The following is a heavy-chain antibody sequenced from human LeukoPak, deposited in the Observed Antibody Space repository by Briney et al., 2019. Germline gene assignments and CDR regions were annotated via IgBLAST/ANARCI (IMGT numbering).Heavy chain of an antibody. D-gene: IGHD1-20*01. V-gene: IGHV1-2*02. CDR2: INPNSGGT. CDR3: ARRGITGTSHYYYMDV. CDR1: GYTFTGYY. J-gene: IGHJ6*03. Sequence: ASVKVSCKASGYTFTGYYMHWVRQAPGQGLEWMGWINPNSGGTNYAQKFQGRVTMTRDTSISTAYMELSRLRSDDTAVYYCARRGITGTSHYYYMDVWGKGTTVTVSS.